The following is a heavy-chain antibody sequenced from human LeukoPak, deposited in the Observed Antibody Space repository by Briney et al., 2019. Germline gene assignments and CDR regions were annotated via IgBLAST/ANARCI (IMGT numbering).Heavy chain of an antibody. D-gene: IGHD3-9*01. CDR1: GSSISSYY. J-gene: IGHJ4*02. CDR2: IYYSGST. Sequence: PSETLSLTCTVSGSSISSYYWSWIRQPPGKGLEWIGYIYYSGSTNYNPSLKSRVTISVDTSKNQFSLKLSSVTAADTAVYYCARGDIWGLSYFDYWGQGTLVTVSS. CDR3: ARGDIWGLSYFDY. V-gene: IGHV4-59*01.